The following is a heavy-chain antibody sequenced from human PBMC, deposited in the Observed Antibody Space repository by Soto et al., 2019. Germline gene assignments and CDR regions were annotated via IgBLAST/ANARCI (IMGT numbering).Heavy chain of an antibody. Sequence: VSLRLSCAASGFTFSSYAMSWVRQAPGKGLEWVSAISGSGGSTYYADSVKGRFTISRDNSKNTLYLQMNSLRAEDTAVYYCAKGGYSYGPMGPPHYFDYWGQGTLVTVSS. D-gene: IGHD5-18*01. CDR3: AKGGYSYGPMGPPHYFDY. CDR2: ISGSGGST. J-gene: IGHJ4*02. CDR1: GFTFSSYA. V-gene: IGHV3-23*01.